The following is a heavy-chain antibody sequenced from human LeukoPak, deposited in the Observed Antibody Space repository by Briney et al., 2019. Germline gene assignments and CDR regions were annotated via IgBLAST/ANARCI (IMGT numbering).Heavy chain of an antibody. Sequence: SVKVSCKASGGTFSSYAMSWVRQVPGQGLEWMGRIIPIFGIANYAQKFQGRVTITADKSTSTAYMELSSLRSEDTAVYYCARDTGWLQFGAFDIWGQGTMVTVSS. D-gene: IGHD5-24*01. CDR2: IIPIFGIA. CDR3: ARDTGWLQFGAFDI. J-gene: IGHJ3*02. V-gene: IGHV1-69*04. CDR1: GGTFSSYA.